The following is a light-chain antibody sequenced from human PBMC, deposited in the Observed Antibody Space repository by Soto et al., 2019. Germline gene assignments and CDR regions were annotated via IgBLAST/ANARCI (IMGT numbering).Light chain of an antibody. CDR3: SSYTTSSTVL. V-gene: IGLV2-14*01. J-gene: IGLJ2*01. CDR2: EVS. Sequence: QSALTQPASVSGSPGQSITISCTGTSSDIGGYNYVSWYQQHPGKAPKLMIYEVSNRPSGVSNRFSGSKSGNTASLTISRLQAEDEADYYCSSYTTSSTVLFAGGTKLTVL. CDR1: SSDIGGYNY.